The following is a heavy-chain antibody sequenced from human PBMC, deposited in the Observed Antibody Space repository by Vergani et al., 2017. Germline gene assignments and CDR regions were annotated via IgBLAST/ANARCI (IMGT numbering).Heavy chain of an antibody. Sequence: QVQLVESGGGVVQPGTSLRLSCEASGFKFSQFGMHWVRQGPGKGLEWVAFISYDGSKTQYADSEKGRVTISRDNSKNTVGLEMSSLRVDDTATYYCAXDVWDCSGISCFLRAGEFYYMDVWGQGTTVTVSS. CDR2: ISYDGSKT. CDR1: GFKFSQFG. CDR3: AXDVWDCSGISCFLRAGEFYYMDV. D-gene: IGHD3-16*01. J-gene: IGHJ6*03. V-gene: IGHV3-33*05.